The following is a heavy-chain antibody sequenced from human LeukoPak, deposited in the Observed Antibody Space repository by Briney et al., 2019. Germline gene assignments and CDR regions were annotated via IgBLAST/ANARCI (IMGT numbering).Heavy chain of an antibody. Sequence: SETLSLTCTVSGGSIRRSSYYWGWIRQPPGKGLEWIGSIYYSGSTYYNPSLKSRVTISVDTSKNQFSLKLSSVTAADTAVYYCARARTTYFDYWGQGTLVTVSS. CDR3: ARARTTYFDY. V-gene: IGHV4-39*07. J-gene: IGHJ4*02. D-gene: IGHD1-1*01. CDR2: IYYSGST. CDR1: GGSIRRSSYY.